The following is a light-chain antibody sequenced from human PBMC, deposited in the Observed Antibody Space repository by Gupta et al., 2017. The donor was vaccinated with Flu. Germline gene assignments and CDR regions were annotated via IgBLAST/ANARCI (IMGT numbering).Light chain of an antibody. V-gene: IGLV1-47*01. CDR3: AAWDDSLSAWV. CDR1: TSNIGNNS. Sequence: SVLLQSPSASGTPGPRVTMSCSGSTSNIGNNSVYWYQQLPVTAPKLLIYRNNERPSGVPDRFSGFKSGTSASVDISGLRAEDEADYYCAAWDDSLSAWVFGGGTKLTVL. J-gene: IGLJ3*02. CDR2: RNN.